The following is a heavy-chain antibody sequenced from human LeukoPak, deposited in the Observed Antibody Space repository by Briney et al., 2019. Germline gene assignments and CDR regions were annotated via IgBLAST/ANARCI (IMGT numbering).Heavy chain of an antibody. D-gene: IGHD3-16*01. Sequence: SVKVSCKASGGTFSSYAISWVRQAPGQGLEWMGGIIPIFGTANYAQKFQGRVTITTDESTSTAYMELSSLRSKDMAVYYCARVQWKAKIWGAFDIWGQGTMVTVSS. CDR1: GGTFSSYA. V-gene: IGHV1-69*05. CDR2: IIPIFGTA. CDR3: ARVQWKAKIWGAFDI. J-gene: IGHJ3*02.